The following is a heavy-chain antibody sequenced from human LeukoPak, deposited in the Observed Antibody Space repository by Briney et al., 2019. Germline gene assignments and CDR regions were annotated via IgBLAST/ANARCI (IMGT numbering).Heavy chain of an antibody. J-gene: IGHJ4*02. D-gene: IGHD3-16*01. Sequence: SETLSLTCTVSGGSISSYYWSWIRQPPGKGLEWIGDIYYSGSTNYNPSLKSRVTISVDTSKNQFSLKLSSVTAADTAVYYCARGGLRRLDYWGQGTLVTVSS. CDR2: IYYSGST. CDR1: GGSISSYY. V-gene: IGHV4-59*01. CDR3: ARGGLRRLDY.